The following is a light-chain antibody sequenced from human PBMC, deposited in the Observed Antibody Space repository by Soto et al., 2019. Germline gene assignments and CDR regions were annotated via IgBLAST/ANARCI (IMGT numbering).Light chain of an antibody. J-gene: IGLJ1*01. V-gene: IGLV4-69*01. Sequence: QSVLPQSPSASASLGASVKFTCTLSSGHSSYAIAWHQQQPEKGPRYLMKLNSDGSHSKGDGIPDRFSGSSSGAERYLTISSLQSEDEADYYCQTWGTGIHVFGTGTKLTVL. CDR2: LNSDGSH. CDR3: QTWGTGIHV. CDR1: SGHSSYA.